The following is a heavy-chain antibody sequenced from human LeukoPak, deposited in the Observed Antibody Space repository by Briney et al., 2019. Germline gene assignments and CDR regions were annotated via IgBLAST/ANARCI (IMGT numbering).Heavy chain of an antibody. Sequence: GASVKVSCKVSGYTLTELSMHWVRQAPGKGLEWMGGFDPEDGETIYAQKFQGRVTMTEDTSTDTAYMELSSLRSEDTAVYYCATVIRIRWSNAFDIWGQGTMVTVSS. J-gene: IGHJ3*02. CDR2: FDPEDGET. D-gene: IGHD3-3*02. CDR3: ATVIRIRWSNAFDI. V-gene: IGHV1-24*01. CDR1: GYTLTELS.